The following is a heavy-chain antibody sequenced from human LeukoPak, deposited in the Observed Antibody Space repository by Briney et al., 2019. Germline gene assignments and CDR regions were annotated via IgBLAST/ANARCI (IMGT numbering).Heavy chain of an antibody. CDR3: ARDAIALTDYYDSSGYYLYYFDY. CDR1: GYTFTSYY. V-gene: IGHV1-46*01. CDR2: INPSGGST. D-gene: IGHD3-22*01. J-gene: IGHJ4*02. Sequence: ASVKVSCKASGYTFTSYYMHWVRQAPGQGLEWMGIINPSGGSTSYAQKFQGRVTMTRDMSTSTVYMELSSLRSEDTAVYYCARDAIALTDYYDSSGYYLYYFDYWGQGTLVTVSS.